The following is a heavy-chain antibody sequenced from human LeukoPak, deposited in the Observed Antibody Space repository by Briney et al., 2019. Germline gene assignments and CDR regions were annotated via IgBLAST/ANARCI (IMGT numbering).Heavy chain of an antibody. CDR3: ARDETHFYGSGSSNWFDP. D-gene: IGHD3-10*01. CDR1: GASIRSGDHH. Sequence: SQTLSLTCSVSGASIRSGDHHWSWLRQSPGKGLEWIGYIYFSGSRSSNPSLRSRLTISVDTSKNQFSLNLSSVTAADTAVYYCARDETHFYGSGSSNWFDPWGQGILVTVSS. J-gene: IGHJ5*02. CDR2: IYFSGSR. V-gene: IGHV4-30-4*08.